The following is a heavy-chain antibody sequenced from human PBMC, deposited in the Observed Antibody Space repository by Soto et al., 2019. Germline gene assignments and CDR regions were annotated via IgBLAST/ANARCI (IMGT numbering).Heavy chain of an antibody. J-gene: IGHJ5*02. Sequence: SETLCLTCGVYGGSFSGYQWNWIRQSPGQGLEWIGEINHSGTTKYNPSLESRINLSVDTSKKQFSLKMFSVTAADTAIYYCARGWRFDPWGQGTQVTVSS. V-gene: IGHV4-34*01. CDR2: INHSGTT. CDR1: GGSFSGYQ. CDR3: ARGWRFDP. D-gene: IGHD1-1*01.